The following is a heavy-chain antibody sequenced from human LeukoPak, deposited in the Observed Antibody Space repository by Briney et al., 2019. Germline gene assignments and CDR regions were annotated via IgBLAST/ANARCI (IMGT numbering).Heavy chain of an antibody. CDR1: GYTLTELS. V-gene: IGHV1-24*01. CDR3: ATDHGSGSYHPSAFDI. D-gene: IGHD1-26*01. J-gene: IGHJ3*02. Sequence: ASVKVSCKVSGYTLTELSMHWVRQAPGKGLEWMGGFDPEDGETIYAQKFQGRATMTEDTSTDTAYMEPSSLRSEDTAVYYCATDHGSGSYHPSAFDIWGQGTMVTVSS. CDR2: FDPEDGET.